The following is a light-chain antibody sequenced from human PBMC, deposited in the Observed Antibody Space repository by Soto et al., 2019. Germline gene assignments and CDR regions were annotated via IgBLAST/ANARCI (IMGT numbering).Light chain of an antibody. J-gene: IGLJ2*01. CDR3: CSYTSSDTVV. Sequence: QSALTQPASVSGSPGQSITISCTGTSSDVGTYNLVSWYQQHPDKAPKLMIYEVSKRPSGVSNRFSGSKSGNTASLTISGLQAEDEADYYCCSYTSSDTVVFGGGTKVTVL. V-gene: IGLV2-23*02. CDR2: EVS. CDR1: SSDVGTYNL.